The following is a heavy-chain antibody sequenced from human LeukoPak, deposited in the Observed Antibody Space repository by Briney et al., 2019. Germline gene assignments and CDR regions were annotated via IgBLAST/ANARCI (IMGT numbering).Heavy chain of an antibody. Sequence: GGSLRLSCAASGFTFSSYWMSWVRQAPGKGLEWVANIKQDGSEKYYVDSVKGRFTISRDNAKNSLYLQMNSLRAEDTAVYHCARDGPGDYVWGSYRSSYWGQGTLVTVSS. CDR2: IKQDGSEK. CDR3: ARDGPGDYVWGSYRSSY. V-gene: IGHV3-7*01. CDR1: GFTFSSYW. J-gene: IGHJ4*02. D-gene: IGHD3-16*02.